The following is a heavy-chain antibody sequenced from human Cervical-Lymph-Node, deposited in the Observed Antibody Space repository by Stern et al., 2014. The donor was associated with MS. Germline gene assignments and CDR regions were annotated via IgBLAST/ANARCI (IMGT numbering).Heavy chain of an antibody. CDR2: IYTDGST. J-gene: IGHJ3*01. Sequence: EVQLVQSGGGLIQPGGSLRLSCAAPGFIVSKNYMSWVRQAPGKGLEWVSLIYTDGSTYYAGSVKGRFTISSDSSKNKLFLQMNSLRAEDTAMYYCARAILGVNTAAMAPDAFDSWGQGTMVTVSS. D-gene: IGHD3-16*01. CDR1: GFIVSKNY. CDR3: ARAILGVNTAAMAPDAFDS. V-gene: IGHV3-53*01.